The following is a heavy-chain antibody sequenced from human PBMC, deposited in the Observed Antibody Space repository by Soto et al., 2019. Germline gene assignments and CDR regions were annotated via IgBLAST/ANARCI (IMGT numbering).Heavy chain of an antibody. CDR2: MNPNSGNT. CDR3: ARERAAAGFDY. V-gene: IGHV1-8*01. Sequence: ASVKVSCKASGYTFTSYDINWARQATGQGLEWMGWMNPNSGNTGYAQEFQGRVTMTRNTSISTAYMDLSSLRSDDTAVYYCARERAAAGFDYWGQGTLVTVSS. CDR1: GYTFTSYD. D-gene: IGHD6-13*01. J-gene: IGHJ4*02.